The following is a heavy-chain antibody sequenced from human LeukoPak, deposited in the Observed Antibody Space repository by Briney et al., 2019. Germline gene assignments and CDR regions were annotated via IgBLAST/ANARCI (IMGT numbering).Heavy chain of an antibody. CDR2: INPSGDST. CDR3: ARGPRGQRFDY. V-gene: IGHV1-46*01. J-gene: IGHJ4*02. CDR1: GYTSTSYY. Sequence: ASVKVSFKTSGYTSTSYYMHWVRQAPGQGLEWMGIINPSGDSTTYPQKFQGRVTMTRDTSTSTVYLELSNLRSEDTAVYYCARGPRGQRFDYWGQGTLVTVSS. D-gene: IGHD1-1*01.